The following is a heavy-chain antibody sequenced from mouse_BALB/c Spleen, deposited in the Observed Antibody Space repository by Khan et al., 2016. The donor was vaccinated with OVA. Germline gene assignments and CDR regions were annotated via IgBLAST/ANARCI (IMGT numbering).Heavy chain of an antibody. D-gene: IGHD1-1*02. CDR3: ERSNYYDSGHYAMDY. Sequence: DLVTPGASVKLSCTASGYTFTSYCINWIRQRPGQGLEWVGRIGPESGNTYYNAIFNGQATLTEDTSSNTAYLQLSSPASDEAAVYFCERSNYYDSGHYAMDYWGQGTSVTVSS. CDR1: GYTFTSYC. CDR2: IGPESGNT. J-gene: IGHJ4*01. V-gene: IGHV1S41*01.